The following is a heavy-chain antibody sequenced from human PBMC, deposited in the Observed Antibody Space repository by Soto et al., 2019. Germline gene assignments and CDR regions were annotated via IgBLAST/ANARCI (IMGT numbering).Heavy chain of an antibody. V-gene: IGHV3-33*01. J-gene: IGHJ4*02. D-gene: IGHD5-12*01. CDR3: AREYSGYDYDLGY. CDR1: GFRVTDFG. CDR2: MWYDASKK. Sequence: GGSLRLSCTASGFRVTDFGIHWVRQAPGKGLEWVAVMWYDASKKYYTDSVKGRFTVSRDTSRNTLFLQMDSLRLEDSAVYYCAREYSGYDYDLGYWGQGTLVTVSS.